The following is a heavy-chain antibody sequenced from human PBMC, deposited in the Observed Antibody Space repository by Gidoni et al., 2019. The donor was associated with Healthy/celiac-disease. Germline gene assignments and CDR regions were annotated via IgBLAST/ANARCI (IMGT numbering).Heavy chain of an antibody. CDR3: TREDTRFLRTRNWFDP. Sequence: EVQLVESGGGLVQPGRSLRLSCTASGFTFGDYAMSWFRQAPGKGLEWVGFIRSKAYGGTTEYAASVKGRFTISRDDSKSIAYLQMNSLKTEDTAVYYCTREDTRFLRTRNWFDPWGQGTLVTVSS. CDR1: GFTFGDYA. J-gene: IGHJ5*02. CDR2: IRSKAYGGTT. V-gene: IGHV3-49*03. D-gene: IGHD3-3*01.